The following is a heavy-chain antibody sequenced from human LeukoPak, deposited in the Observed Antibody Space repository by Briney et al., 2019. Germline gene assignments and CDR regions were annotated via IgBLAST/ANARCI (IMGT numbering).Heavy chain of an antibody. Sequence: ASVKVSCKATGYTFTSYGIGWVRRAPGQGLEWMGWISSNSDNTNYAQKLQGRVTMTTGTSTSTAYMELRSLRSDDTALYFCARDWGSIKVIADYWGQGTLVTVSS. J-gene: IGHJ4*02. V-gene: IGHV1-18*01. CDR1: GYTFTSYG. CDR2: ISSNSDNT. CDR3: ARDWGSIKVIADY. D-gene: IGHD7-27*01.